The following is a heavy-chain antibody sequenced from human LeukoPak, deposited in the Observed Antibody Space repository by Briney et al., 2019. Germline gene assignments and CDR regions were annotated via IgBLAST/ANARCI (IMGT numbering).Heavy chain of an antibody. V-gene: IGHV1-18*01. CDR3: ARDGGRDFWSGYSPFDY. CDR1: GYTFTSYG. D-gene: IGHD3-3*01. J-gene: IGHJ4*02. Sequence: GASVTVSCKASGYTFTSYGISWVRQAPGQGLEWMGWISAYNGNTNYAQKLQGRVTKTTDTSTSTAYMELRSLRSDDTAVYYCARDGGRDFWSGYSPFDYWGQGTLVTVSS. CDR2: ISAYNGNT.